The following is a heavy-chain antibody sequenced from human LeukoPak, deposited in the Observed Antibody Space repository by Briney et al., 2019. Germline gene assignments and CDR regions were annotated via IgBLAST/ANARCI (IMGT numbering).Heavy chain of an antibody. D-gene: IGHD4-17*01. Sequence: GESLRLSCAASGFTFRSYWMTWVPQAPGKGLEWGANIKQDGSEEYYVNSVKGRFTISRDNAKNSLYLQMNSLRAEDTAVYYCARSTVTTWDYWGQGTLVTVSS. CDR2: IKQDGSEE. CDR1: GFTFRSYW. J-gene: IGHJ4*02. CDR3: ARSTVTTWDY. V-gene: IGHV3-7*05.